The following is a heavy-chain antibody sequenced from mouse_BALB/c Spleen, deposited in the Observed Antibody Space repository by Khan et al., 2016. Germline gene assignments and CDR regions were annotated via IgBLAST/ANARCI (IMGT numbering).Heavy chain of an antibody. J-gene: IGHJ3*01. CDR1: GYTFTNYG. CDR2: INTNTGEP. CDR3: AEDYYGSNWFAY. V-gene: IGHV9-3*02. D-gene: IGHD1-1*01. Sequence: QIQLVQSGPELKKPGETVKISCKASGYTFTNYGMNWVKQAPGKGLKWMGWINTNTGEPTYAEEFKGRFAFSLETSASTAYLQINNLKNEDTATYFCAEDYYGSNWFAYLGQGTLVTVSA.